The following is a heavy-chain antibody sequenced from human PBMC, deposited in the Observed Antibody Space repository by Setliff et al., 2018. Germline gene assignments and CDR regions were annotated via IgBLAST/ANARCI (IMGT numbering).Heavy chain of an antibody. D-gene: IGHD2-15*01. CDR3: ARVRDCSGGPTVIDIANPLQSLH. CDR1: GGTFRNYG. Sequence: ASVKVSCKASGGTFRNYGISWVRQAPGQGLDWMGGIIPIFGTANYAQKFQGRVTMTRDTSISTAYMELSSLRSEDTAVYYCARVRDCSGGPTVIDIANPLQSLHWG. V-gene: IGHV1-69*05. CDR2: IIPIFGTA. J-gene: IGHJ1*01.